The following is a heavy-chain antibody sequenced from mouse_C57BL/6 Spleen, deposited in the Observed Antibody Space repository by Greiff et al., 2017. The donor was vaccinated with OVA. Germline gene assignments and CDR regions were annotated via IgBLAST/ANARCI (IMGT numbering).Heavy chain of an antibody. J-gene: IGHJ3*01. CDR3: AKDYYGSSPWFAC. CDR1: GFTFSDYG. CDR2: ISSGSSTI. Sequence: EVKLVESGGGLVKPGGSLKLSCAASGFTFSDYGMHWVRQAPEQGLEWVAYISSGSSTIYYADTVKGPFTISRDNAKNTLFLQMTSLRSEDTAKYYGAKDYYGSSPWFACWGKGTLVTVSA. V-gene: IGHV5-17*01. D-gene: IGHD1-1*01.